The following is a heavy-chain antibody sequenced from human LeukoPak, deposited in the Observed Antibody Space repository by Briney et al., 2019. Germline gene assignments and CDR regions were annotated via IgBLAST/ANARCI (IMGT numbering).Heavy chain of an antibody. Sequence: PGRSLRLSCAASGFTFDDYAMHWVRQAPGKGLEWVSGISWNSGSIGYADSVKGRFTISRDNAKNSLYLQMNSLRAEDTALYYCAKDRGYSSSWYDYWGRGTLVTVSS. D-gene: IGHD6-13*01. J-gene: IGHJ4*02. CDR2: ISWNSGSI. V-gene: IGHV3-9*01. CDR1: GFTFDDYA. CDR3: AKDRGYSSSWYDY.